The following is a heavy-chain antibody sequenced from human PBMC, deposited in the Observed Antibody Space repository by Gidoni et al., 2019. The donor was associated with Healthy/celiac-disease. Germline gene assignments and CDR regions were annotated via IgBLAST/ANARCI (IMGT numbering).Heavy chain of an antibody. D-gene: IGHD6-6*01. Sequence: QVQLVASGGGLVKPGGSLRLSCAASGFPFCDYYLSCIRQPPGKGLEWVSYISSSGSTIYYADSVKGRFTISRDNAKNSLYLQMNSLRAEDTAVYYCARDRDRTNDAVGSSSWPYYYYYMDVWGKGTTVTVSS. CDR2: ISSSGSTI. J-gene: IGHJ6*03. CDR3: ARDRDRTNDAVGSSSWPYYYYYMDV. V-gene: IGHV3-11*01. CDR1: GFPFCDYY.